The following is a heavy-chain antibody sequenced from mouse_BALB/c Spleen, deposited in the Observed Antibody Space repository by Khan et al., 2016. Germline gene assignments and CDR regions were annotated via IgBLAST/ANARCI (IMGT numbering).Heavy chain of an antibody. CDR3: ARSGYGLYYYVMDY. D-gene: IGHD2-2*01. Sequence: EVQLQESGAELVKPGASVKVSCTASGFNIKDTYMHWVKQRPEQGLEWIGKIDPANGNSKYDPKFQGRATITADTSSNTAYLQLSTLTSEDTAVYYCARSGYGLYYYVMDYWGQGTSVTVSS. CDR2: IDPANGNS. J-gene: IGHJ4*01. V-gene: IGHV14-3*02. CDR1: GFNIKDTY.